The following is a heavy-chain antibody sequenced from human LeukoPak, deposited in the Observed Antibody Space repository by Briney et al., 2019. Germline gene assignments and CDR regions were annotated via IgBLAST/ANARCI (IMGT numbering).Heavy chain of an antibody. V-gene: IGHV4-4*07. CDR1: GGSISSYY. CDR2: IYSSRST. CDR3: ARDPSSFGGRFDP. J-gene: IGHJ5*02. Sequence: SGTLSLTCTVSGGSISSYYSNWIRQPAGKGREWIGRIYSSRSTNYNPSLKSRVTMSVDTSKNQFSLKLSSVTAADTAVYYCARDPSSFGGRFDPWGQGTLVAVSS. D-gene: IGHD3-10*01.